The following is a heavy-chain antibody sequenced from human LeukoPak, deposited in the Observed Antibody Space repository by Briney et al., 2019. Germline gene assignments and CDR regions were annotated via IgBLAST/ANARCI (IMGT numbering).Heavy chain of an antibody. Sequence: PGGSLRLSCGASGVTFSSDEMNWVGQGPGKGVEGVSYISSSGTTIYYAKSVKGRFTISRDNAKNSLYLQMNSLRAEDTAVYYCARERVMWFDPWGQGTLVTVSS. J-gene: IGHJ5*02. CDR3: ARERVMWFDP. V-gene: IGHV3-48*03. CDR1: GVTFSSDE. CDR2: ISSSGTTI. D-gene: IGHD3-16*01.